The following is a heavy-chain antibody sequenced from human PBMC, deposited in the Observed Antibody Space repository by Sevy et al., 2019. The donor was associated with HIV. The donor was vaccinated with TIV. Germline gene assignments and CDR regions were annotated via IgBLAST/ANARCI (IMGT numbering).Heavy chain of an antibody. D-gene: IGHD1-1*01. Sequence: SETLSLTCTVSGGSVSSGRYYWSWIRQPPGKGLEWIGYFYDSGRIKYNPSLKSRVTIAVDMSKNLFSLKLTSVTAVDTAVYYCARHGAVQLAFGMDVWGQGTRVTVSS. CDR2: FYDSGRI. CDR3: ARHGAVQLAFGMDV. J-gene: IGHJ6*02. CDR1: GGSVSSGRYY. V-gene: IGHV4-61*03.